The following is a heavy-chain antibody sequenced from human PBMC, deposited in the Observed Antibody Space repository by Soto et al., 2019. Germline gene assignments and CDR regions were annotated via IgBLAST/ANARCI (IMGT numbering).Heavy chain of an antibody. CDR2: ISYDGSNK. D-gene: IGHD6-19*01. Sequence: QVQLVESGGGVVQPGRSLRLSCAASGFTFSSYGMHWVRQAPGKGLEWVAVISYDGSNKYYADSVKGRFTISRDNSKNTLYLQMNSLRAEDTAVYYCAIYSSGWYPLDYWGQGTLVIVSS. CDR3: AIYSSGWYPLDY. J-gene: IGHJ4*02. V-gene: IGHV3-30*03. CDR1: GFTFSSYG.